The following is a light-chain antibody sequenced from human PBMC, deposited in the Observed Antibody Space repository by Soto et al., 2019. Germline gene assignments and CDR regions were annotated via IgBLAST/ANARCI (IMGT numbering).Light chain of an antibody. CDR2: WAS. V-gene: IGKV4-1*01. Sequence: DIVLTQSPDSLAVSLGERATINCKSSRSVFYSSNNKNYLAWYQQKPGQPPKLLIYWASTRESGVPDRFSGSWSRTDFTLTISSLQAEDVAVYYCQQCYSVPYTFGQGTKLEIK. J-gene: IGKJ2*01. CDR1: RSVFYSSNNKNY. CDR3: QQCYSVPYT.